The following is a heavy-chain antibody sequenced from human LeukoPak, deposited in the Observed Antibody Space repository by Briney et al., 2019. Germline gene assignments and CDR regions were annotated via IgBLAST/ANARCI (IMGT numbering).Heavy chain of an antibody. D-gene: IGHD6-19*01. Sequence: GGSLRLSSAASGFTFNNYDMHWVRHVIGKGQQWVSPVDSAGAPYYAGSVKGRFTISRENAKKSLYLQMDCVEAGDTAVYYCVKEALTVAGNWHFDLWGRGTLVTVSS. CDR2: VDSAGAP. CDR3: VKEALTVAGNWHFDL. J-gene: IGHJ2*01. CDR1: GFTFNNYD. V-gene: IGHV3-13*05.